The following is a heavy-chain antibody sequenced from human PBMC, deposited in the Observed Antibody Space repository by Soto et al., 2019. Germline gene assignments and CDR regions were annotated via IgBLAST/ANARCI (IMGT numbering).Heavy chain of an antibody. CDR2: ISSSSSTI. Sequence: GGSLRLSCAAPGFTFSSYSMNWVRQAPGKGLEWVSYISSSSSTIYYADSVKGRFTISRDNAKNSLYLQMNSLRDEDTAVYYCARDMILYYYGSGSYYYYGMDVWGQGTTVTVSS. D-gene: IGHD3-10*01. V-gene: IGHV3-48*02. CDR1: GFTFSSYS. CDR3: ARDMILYYYGSGSYYYYGMDV. J-gene: IGHJ6*02.